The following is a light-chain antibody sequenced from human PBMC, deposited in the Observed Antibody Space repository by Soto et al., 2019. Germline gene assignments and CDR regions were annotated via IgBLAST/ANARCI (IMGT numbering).Light chain of an antibody. V-gene: IGKV4-1*01. J-gene: IGKJ2*01. CDR2: WAS. CDR1: RSVLYSSNNKNY. Sequence: DFVMTQSPDSLAVSLGERATINCKSSRSVLYSSNNKNYLAWYQQKPGQPPKLLISWASTAESGIPDRFSGSGCGIDFTLTISSLQPEDVAVYYCEQHFSTPYTFGQGTKLEIK. CDR3: EQHFSTPYT.